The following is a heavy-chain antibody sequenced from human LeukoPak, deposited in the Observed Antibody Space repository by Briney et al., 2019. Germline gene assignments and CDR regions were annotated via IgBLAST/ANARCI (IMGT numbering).Heavy chain of an antibody. V-gene: IGHV4-59*12. CDR1: GGSISSYY. CDR2: IYYSGST. Sequence: SETLSLTCTVSGGSISSYYWSWIRQPPGKGLEWIGYIYYSGSTNYNPSLKSRVTISVDTSKNQFSLNVSSVTAADTAVYYCARDVGIAATGTGNWFDPWGQGTLVTVSS. CDR3: ARDVGIAATGTGNWFDP. J-gene: IGHJ5*02. D-gene: IGHD6-13*01.